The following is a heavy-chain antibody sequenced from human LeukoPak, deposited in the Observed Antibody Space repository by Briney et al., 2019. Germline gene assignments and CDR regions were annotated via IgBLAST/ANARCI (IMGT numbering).Heavy chain of an antibody. Sequence: ASVKVSCKASGGTFSSYAISWVRQAPGQGLEWMGGIIPIFGTANYAQKFQGRVTITADESTSTAYMELSSLRSEDTAVYYCGRGVRSGYSGGGLPDYWGRGPLAPVPP. J-gene: IGHJ4*02. CDR2: IIPIFGTA. CDR3: GRGVRSGYSGGGLPDY. D-gene: IGHD6-19*01. CDR1: GGTFSSYA. V-gene: IGHV1-69*13.